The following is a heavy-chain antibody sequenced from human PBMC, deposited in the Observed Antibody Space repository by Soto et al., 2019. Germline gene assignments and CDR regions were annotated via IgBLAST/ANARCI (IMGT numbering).Heavy chain of an antibody. Sequence: QVHLQESGPGLVNASGTLSLTCGVSGGSISTNNWWSWVRQTLGQGLEWIAEVYHSGSTNYNPSLKSRLTISVDQSKNQFSLRLTSVTAADSAVYYCARAKLCNSLSCPHSFDTWGQGTLVSVSS. J-gene: IGHJ4*02. CDR2: VYHSGST. V-gene: IGHV4-4*02. CDR3: ARAKLCNSLSCPHSFDT. D-gene: IGHD2-2*01. CDR1: GGSISTNNW.